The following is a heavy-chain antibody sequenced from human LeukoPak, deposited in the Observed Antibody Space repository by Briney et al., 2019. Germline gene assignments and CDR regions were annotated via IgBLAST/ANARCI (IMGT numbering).Heavy chain of an antibody. CDR2: ISAYNGNT. J-gene: IGHJ5*02. CDR1: GYTFTSYG. Sequence: ASVKVSCKASGYTFTSYGISWVRQAPGQGLEWMGWISAYNGNTNYAQKLQGRVTMTTDTSTSTAYMELRSLRSDDTAVYYCAREWRSGGSCNWFDPWGQGTLVTVSS. V-gene: IGHV1-18*01. CDR3: AREWRSGGSCNWFDP. D-gene: IGHD2-15*01.